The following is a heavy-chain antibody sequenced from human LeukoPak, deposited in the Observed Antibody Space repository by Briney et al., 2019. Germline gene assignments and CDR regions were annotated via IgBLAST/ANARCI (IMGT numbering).Heavy chain of an antibody. Sequence: PGGSLRLSCTASGFTFGDYAMSWFRQAPGKGLEWVGFIRSKAYGGTTEYAASVKGRFTISRDDSKSIAYLQMNSLKTEDTAVYYCTRSTHYDSSGPDYWGQGTLVTVSS. D-gene: IGHD3-22*01. CDR1: GFTFGDYA. CDR3: TRSTHYDSSGPDY. CDR2: IRSKAYGGTT. V-gene: IGHV3-49*03. J-gene: IGHJ4*02.